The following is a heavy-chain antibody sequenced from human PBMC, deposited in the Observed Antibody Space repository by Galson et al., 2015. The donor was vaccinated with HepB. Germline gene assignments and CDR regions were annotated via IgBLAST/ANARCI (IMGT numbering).Heavy chain of an antibody. CDR3: ARDLRVRGSIAARRFDY. CDR2: ISYDGSNK. J-gene: IGHJ4*02. Sequence: SLRLSCAASGFTFSSYAMHWVRQAPGKGLEWVAVISYDGSNKYYADSVKGRFTISRDNSKNTLYLQMNSLRAEDTAVYYCARDLRVRGSIAARRFDYWGQGTLVTVSS. V-gene: IGHV3-30-3*01. CDR1: GFTFSSYA. D-gene: IGHD6-6*01.